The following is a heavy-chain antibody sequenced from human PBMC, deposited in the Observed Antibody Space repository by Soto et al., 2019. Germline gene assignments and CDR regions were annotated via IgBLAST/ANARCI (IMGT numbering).Heavy chain of an antibody. V-gene: IGHV3-48*03. Sequence: QPGGSLRLSCAASGFTLNSYEMNWVRQAPGKGLEWVSYISSSGSTIYADSVKGRFTISRDNAKNSLYLQMNSLRAEDTAVYYCASNRLGTNYYYYYGMDVWGQGTTVTV. CDR2: ISSSGSTI. CDR3: ASNRLGTNYYYYYGMDV. D-gene: IGHD1-7*01. J-gene: IGHJ6*02. CDR1: GFTLNSYE.